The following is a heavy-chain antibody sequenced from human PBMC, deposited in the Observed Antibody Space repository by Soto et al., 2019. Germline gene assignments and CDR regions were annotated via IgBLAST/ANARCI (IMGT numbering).Heavy chain of an antibody. J-gene: IGHJ5*02. Sequence: GGSLRLSCAASGFTFSNAWINWVRQAPGKGLEWVSSITSSGFDIYYADSVKGRFSISRDNAKNSLYLQMNSLRAADTAVYFCTRRTGTTYAPWGQETLVTVSS. CDR3: TRRTGTTYAP. CDR2: ITSSGFDI. D-gene: IGHD1-1*01. V-gene: IGHV3-21*06. CDR1: GFTFSNAW.